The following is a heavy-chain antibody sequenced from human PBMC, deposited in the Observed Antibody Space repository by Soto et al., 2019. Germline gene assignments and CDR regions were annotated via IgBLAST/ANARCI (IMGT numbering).Heavy chain of an antibody. CDR2: TYYRSKWYN. V-gene: IGHV6-1*01. D-gene: IGHD2-15*01. J-gene: IGHJ6*03. CDR3: AREQLGYCSGGSCYATYYYYYYYMDV. CDR1: GDSDSSNSAA. Sequence: SQALSLTCAISGDSDSSNSAAWNWIRQSPSRGLEWLGRTYYRSKWYNDYAVSVKSRITINPDTSKNQFSLQLNSVTPEDTAVYYCAREQLGYCSGGSCYATYYYYYYYMDVWGKGTTVPVSS.